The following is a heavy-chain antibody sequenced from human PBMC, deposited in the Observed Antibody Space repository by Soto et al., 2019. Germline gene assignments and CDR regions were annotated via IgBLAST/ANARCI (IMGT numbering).Heavy chain of an antibody. J-gene: IGHJ4*02. D-gene: IGHD1-1*01. CDR1: AYSSTISDSY. V-gene: IGHV4-39*01. CDR2: SSYNGGT. Sequence: PSETLSLTCTVSAYSSTISDSYWGWLRQPPGKGLQWIGSSSYNGGTFYNPSLKGRVAISVDPSKKHSSLQVTSVSAADTAVYYCARHRIEVVWRGFDYWGQGSPVTVSS. CDR3: ARHRIEVVWRGFDY.